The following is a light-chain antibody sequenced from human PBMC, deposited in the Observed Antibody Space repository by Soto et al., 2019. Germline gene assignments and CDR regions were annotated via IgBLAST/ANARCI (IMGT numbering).Light chain of an antibody. CDR2: EVS. J-gene: IGLJ3*02. Sequence: QSALTQPASVSGSPGQSITISCTGTSSDVGSYNLVSWYQQHPGKAPKLMIYEVSKRPSGVSNRFSGSKSGNTASLTISGLQAEGEADYYCCSYAGSSTLFGGGTKLTVL. CDR3: CSYAGSSTL. V-gene: IGLV2-23*02. CDR1: SSDVGSYNL.